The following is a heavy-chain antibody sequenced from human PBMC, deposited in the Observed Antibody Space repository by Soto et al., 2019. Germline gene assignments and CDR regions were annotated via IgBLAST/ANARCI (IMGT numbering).Heavy chain of an antibody. D-gene: IGHD3-9*01. CDR2: IIPMFGTA. Sequence: SVKVSCKASGDTFSSYAVTWVRQAPGQGLEWLGGIIPMFGTANYAQKFQGRVTITADGSTSTAYMELSSPRAEDTAVYYCVRGSGDDILTGYSYNWFDPWGQGTLVTVSS. J-gene: IGHJ5*02. V-gene: IGHV1-69*13. CDR1: GDTFSSYA. CDR3: VRGSGDDILTGYSYNWFDP.